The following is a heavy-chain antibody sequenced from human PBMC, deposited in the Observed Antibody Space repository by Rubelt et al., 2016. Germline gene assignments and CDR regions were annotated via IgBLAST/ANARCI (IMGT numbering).Heavy chain of an antibody. V-gene: IGHV4-34*01. Sequence: QVQLQQWGAGLLKPSETLSLTCAVYGGSLSGYDWDWIRQPPGMGLEWIGGINHRGGTNYNPSLKSRVTLSIETSKSQFSLKLTSVIAADTAVYYCARNIKTASMDVWGQGTTVTVSS. D-gene: IGHD1-14*01. CDR3: ARNIKTASMDV. CDR1: GGSLSGYD. J-gene: IGHJ6*02. CDR2: INHRGGT.